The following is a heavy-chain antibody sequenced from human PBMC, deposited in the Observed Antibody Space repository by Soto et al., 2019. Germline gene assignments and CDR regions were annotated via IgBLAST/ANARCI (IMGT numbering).Heavy chain of an antibody. CDR1: GFTFSSYA. J-gene: IGHJ1*01. Sequence: GESLKISCAASGFTFSSYAMSWVRQAPGKGLEWVSAISGSGGSTYYADSVKGRFTISRDNSKNTLYLQMNSLRAEDTAVYYCAKDHKKPGIAAAGKSAEYFQHWGQGTLVTVSS. CDR2: ISGSGGST. D-gene: IGHD6-13*01. V-gene: IGHV3-23*01. CDR3: AKDHKKPGIAAAGKSAEYFQH.